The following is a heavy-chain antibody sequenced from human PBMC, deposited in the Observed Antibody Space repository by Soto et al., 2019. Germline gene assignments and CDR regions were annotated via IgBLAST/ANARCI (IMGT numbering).Heavy chain of an antibody. CDR3: ASPKIAFYNWFDP. D-gene: IGHD3-3*02. V-gene: IGHV4-39*01. Sequence: QLQLQESGPGLVKPSETLSLTCTVSGGSISSSSYYWGWIRQPPGKGLEWIGSIYYSGSTYYNPPLKSRVTLPVDTSKNQFSLKLSSVTAADTAVYYCASPKIAFYNWFDPWGQGTLVTVSS. CDR1: GGSISSSSYY. CDR2: IYYSGST. J-gene: IGHJ5*02.